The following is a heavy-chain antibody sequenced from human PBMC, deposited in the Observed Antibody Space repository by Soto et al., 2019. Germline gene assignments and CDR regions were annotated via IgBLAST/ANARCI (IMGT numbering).Heavy chain of an antibody. CDR3: ARRSREYLMDV. Sequence: SETLSLTCTVSGGSISSSSYYWGWIRQPPGKGLEWIGSIDYSGSTYYNPALKSRVTISADTSKNQFALKLSSVTAADTAVYYCARRSREYLMDVWGKGTTVTVSS. J-gene: IGHJ6*03. D-gene: IGHD2-2*01. CDR2: IDYSGST. CDR1: GGSISSSSYY. V-gene: IGHV4-39*01.